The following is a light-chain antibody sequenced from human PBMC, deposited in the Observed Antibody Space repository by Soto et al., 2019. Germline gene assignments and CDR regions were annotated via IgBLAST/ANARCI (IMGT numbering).Light chain of an antibody. V-gene: IGLV2-14*01. CDR3: GSYTSSSTSYV. J-gene: IGLJ1*01. CDR1: SSDVGGYKF. Sequence: QSARAQPAAENGYHGQSITISCHETSSDVGGYKFVSWYQHHPGKAAKRMIYEVSNRPAGVSNRFSGSKSGNAASLTISGLQAEDESDYYWGSYTSSSTSYVFGTGTKGTVL. CDR2: EVS.